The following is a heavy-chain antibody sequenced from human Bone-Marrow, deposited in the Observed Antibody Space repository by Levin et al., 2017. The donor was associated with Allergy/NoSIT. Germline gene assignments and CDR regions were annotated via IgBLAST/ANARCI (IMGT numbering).Heavy chain of an antibody. V-gene: IGHV3-11*01. Sequence: GGSLRLSCAASGFTFSDYYMSWIRQAPGKGLEWVSYISSSGSTIYYADSVKGRFTISRDNAKNSLYLQMNSLRAEDTAVYYCARANRGGVFVWFDPWGQGTLVTVSS. J-gene: IGHJ5*02. D-gene: IGHD2-8*02. CDR3: ARANRGGVFVWFDP. CDR2: ISSSGSTI. CDR1: GFTFSDYY.